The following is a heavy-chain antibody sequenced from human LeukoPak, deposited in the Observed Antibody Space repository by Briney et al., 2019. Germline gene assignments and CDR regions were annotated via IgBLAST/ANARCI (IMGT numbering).Heavy chain of an antibody. CDR3: ANAEYSSSLDY. D-gene: IGHD6-6*01. CDR1: GFTFGDYA. V-gene: IGHV3-43*02. J-gene: IGHJ4*02. CDR2: ISGDGGST. Sequence: PGGSLRLSCAASGFTFGDYAMHWVRQAPGKGLEWVSLISGDGGSTYYADSVKGRFTISRDNSKNSLYLQMNSLRTEDTALYYCANAEYSSSLDYWGQGTLVTVSS.